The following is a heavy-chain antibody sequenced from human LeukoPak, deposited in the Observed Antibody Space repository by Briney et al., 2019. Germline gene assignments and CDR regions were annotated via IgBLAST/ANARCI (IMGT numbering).Heavy chain of an antibody. CDR2: ITNNGDTT. CDR3: VKVSSTVGATYFDS. CDR1: GFTFSNYG. V-gene: IGHV3-64D*06. Sequence: GGSLRLSCTASGFTFSNYGMHWVRQAPGKGLDYISGITNNGDTTYHADSVKGRFTISRDNSKNTLYLQMSNLRAEDTAVYYCVKVSSTVGATYFDSWGQGTLVTVSS. D-gene: IGHD1-26*01. J-gene: IGHJ4*02.